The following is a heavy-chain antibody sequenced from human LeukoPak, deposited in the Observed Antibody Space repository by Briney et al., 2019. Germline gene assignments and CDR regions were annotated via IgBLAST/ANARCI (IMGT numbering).Heavy chain of an antibody. CDR2: THYRSKWYN. CDR1: GDSVSSNSAA. D-gene: IGHD6-13*01. Sequence: PSQTLSLTCAISGDSVSSNSAAWNWIRQSPSRGLEWLGRTHYRSKWYNDYAVSVKSRITINPDTSKNQFSLQLNSVTPEDTVVYYCARSARLSSSFSSLDYWGQGTLVTVSS. J-gene: IGHJ4*02. V-gene: IGHV6-1*01. CDR3: ARSARLSSSFSSLDY.